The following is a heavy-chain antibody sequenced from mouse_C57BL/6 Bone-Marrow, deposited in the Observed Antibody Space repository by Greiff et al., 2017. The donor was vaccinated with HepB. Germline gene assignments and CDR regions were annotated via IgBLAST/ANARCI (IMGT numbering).Heavy chain of an antibody. D-gene: IGHD1-1*01. CDR2: IHPNSGST. CDR1: GYTFTSYW. V-gene: IGHV1-64*01. Sequence: QVQLQQPGAELVKPGASVKLSCKASGYTFTSYWMHWVKQRPGQGLEWIGMIHPNSGSTNYNEKFKSKATLTVDKSSSTAYMQLSSLTSEDSAVYYCARKEGIYYYGSSRFAYWGQGTLVTVSA. J-gene: IGHJ3*01. CDR3: ARKEGIYYYGSSRFAY.